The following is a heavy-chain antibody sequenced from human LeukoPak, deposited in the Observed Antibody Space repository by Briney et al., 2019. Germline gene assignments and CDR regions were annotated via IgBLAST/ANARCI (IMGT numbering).Heavy chain of an antibody. D-gene: IGHD4-17*01. J-gene: IGHJ4*02. CDR2: INPNSGGT. CDR3: ARDRTTVTIFDC. V-gene: IGHV1-2*02. CDR1: GYTFTGYY. Sequence: ASVKVSCKASGYTFTGYYMHWVRQAPGQGLEWMGWINPNSGGTNYAQKFQGRVTMTRDTSISTAYMELSSLRPDDTAIYYCARDRTTVTIFDCWGQGTLVTVSS.